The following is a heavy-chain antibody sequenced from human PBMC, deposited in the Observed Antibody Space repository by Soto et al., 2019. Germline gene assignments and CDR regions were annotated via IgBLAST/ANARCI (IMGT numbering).Heavy chain of an antibody. D-gene: IGHD1-1*01. CDR1: GYTFTSYG. CDR2: ISAHNGNT. J-gene: IGHJ4*02. Sequence: QVHLVQSGAEVKKPGASVKVSCKASGYTFTSYGITWVRQAPGQGLEWMGWISAHNGNTDYAQKLQARVIVTRDTSTSTAYAELRRLLSDDTAVDYCARGRYGDYWGQGARVTVSS. CDR3: ARGRYGDY. V-gene: IGHV1-18*01.